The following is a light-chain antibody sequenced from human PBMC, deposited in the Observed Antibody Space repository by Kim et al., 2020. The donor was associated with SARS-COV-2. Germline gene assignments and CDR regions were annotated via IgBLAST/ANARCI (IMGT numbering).Light chain of an antibody. J-gene: IGKJ4*01. CDR1: QSLLHSNGYNY. CDR2: LGS. Sequence: EPASISCRSSQSLLHSNGYNYLDWYQQKPGQSPQLLIYLGSNRDSGVPERFSGSGSGTDFTLKISRVEAEDVGVYYCMQALQTLLTFGGGTKLEI. CDR3: MQALQTLLT. V-gene: IGKV2-28*01.